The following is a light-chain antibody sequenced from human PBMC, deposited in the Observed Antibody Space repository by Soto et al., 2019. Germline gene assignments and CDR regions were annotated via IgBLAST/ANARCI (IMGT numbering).Light chain of an antibody. CDR3: LQDYNSPFT. CDR1: QGIRND. CDR2: EAS. Sequence: AIKMTQSPPSLSASVGDRVTITCRASQGIRNDLGWYQQKPGKAPKLLIYEASSRQSGVPSRFSGSGSDTDFTLTISSLQPEDFATYYCLQDYNSPFTFGPGTKVHIK. J-gene: IGKJ3*01. V-gene: IGKV1-6*01.